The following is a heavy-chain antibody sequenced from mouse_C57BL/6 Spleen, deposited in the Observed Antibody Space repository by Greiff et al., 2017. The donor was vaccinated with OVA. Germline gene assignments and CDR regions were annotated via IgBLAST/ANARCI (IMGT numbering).Heavy chain of an antibody. Sequence: DVKLQESGPGLVKPSQSLSLTCSVTGYSITSGYYWNWIRQFPGNKLEWMGYISYDGSNNYNPSLKNRISITRDTSKNQFFLKLNSVTTEDTATYYCARGGSSGYVPFAYWGQGTLVTVSA. J-gene: IGHJ3*01. CDR1: GYSITSGYY. CDR3: ARGGSSGYVPFAY. D-gene: IGHD3-2*02. CDR2: ISYDGSN. V-gene: IGHV3-6*01.